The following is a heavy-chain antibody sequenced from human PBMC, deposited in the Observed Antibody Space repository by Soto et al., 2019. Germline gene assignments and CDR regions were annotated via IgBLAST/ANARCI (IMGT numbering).Heavy chain of an antibody. D-gene: IGHD3-10*01. J-gene: IGHJ4*02. CDR2: FFDSGTA. CDR1: GASINSRSDY. V-gene: IGHV4-31*03. Sequence: QVQLQESGPGLVKPSQTLSLTCIVSGASINSRSDYWTWVRQYPGGGLEWIGYFFDSGTANYNPSLKSRVTISVDTSKHHSSLNLTSVTAADTSVYFCARSSVGFGELKSRGQGNLVVVS. CDR3: ARSSVGFGELKS.